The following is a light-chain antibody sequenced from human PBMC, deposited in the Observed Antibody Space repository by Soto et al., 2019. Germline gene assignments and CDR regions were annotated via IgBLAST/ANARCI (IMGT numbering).Light chain of an antibody. CDR2: DAS. Sequence: EIVLTQSPVTLSLSPGERATLSCRASQSVSSYLAWYQQKPGQAPRLLIYDASNRATGIPARFSGSGSGTDFTLTISILEPEDFAVYYCQQRSNWPSTFGGGTKAEIK. J-gene: IGKJ4*01. CDR1: QSVSSY. V-gene: IGKV3-11*01. CDR3: QQRSNWPST.